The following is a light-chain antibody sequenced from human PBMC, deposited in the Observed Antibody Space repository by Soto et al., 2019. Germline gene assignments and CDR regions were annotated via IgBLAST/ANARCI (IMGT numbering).Light chain of an antibody. CDR3: HQDGNSPGT. Sequence: ETVLTQSPGTLSLSPGERATLSCRASQRVTSNYLAWYQQKPGQAPRLLIFGASIRDTGIPDRFSGSGSGTDFTLTICRLEPEDFAVYYCHQDGNSPGTVGQGTKVDSK. CDR1: QRVTSNY. J-gene: IGKJ1*01. V-gene: IGKV3-20*01. CDR2: GAS.